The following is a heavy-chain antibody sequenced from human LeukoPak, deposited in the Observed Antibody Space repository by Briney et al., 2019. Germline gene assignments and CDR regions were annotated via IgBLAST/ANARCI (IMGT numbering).Heavy chain of an antibody. V-gene: IGHV4-34*01. Sequence: SETLSLTCAVYGGSFSGYYWSWIRQPPGKGLEWIGEINHSGSTNYNPSLKSRVTISVDTSKNQFSLKLSSVTAADTAVCYCARFRIAAAWFDPWGQGTLVTVSS. CDR3: ARFRIAAAWFDP. CDR1: GGSFSGYY. CDR2: INHSGST. J-gene: IGHJ5*02. D-gene: IGHD6-13*01.